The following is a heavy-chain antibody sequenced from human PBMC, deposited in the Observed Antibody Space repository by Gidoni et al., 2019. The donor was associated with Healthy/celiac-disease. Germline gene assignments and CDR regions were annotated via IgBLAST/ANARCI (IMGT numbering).Heavy chain of an antibody. Sequence: EVQLVESGGGLVQPGGSLRLSCAASGFTFSSYSMNWVRQAPGKGLEWVSYISSSSSTIYYADSVKGRFTISRDNAKNSLYLQMNSLRDEDTAVYYCARRIRSGWYEDAFDIWGQGTMVTVSS. J-gene: IGHJ3*02. CDR1: GFTFSSYS. CDR3: ARRIRSGWYEDAFDI. CDR2: ISSSSSTI. D-gene: IGHD6-19*01. V-gene: IGHV3-48*02.